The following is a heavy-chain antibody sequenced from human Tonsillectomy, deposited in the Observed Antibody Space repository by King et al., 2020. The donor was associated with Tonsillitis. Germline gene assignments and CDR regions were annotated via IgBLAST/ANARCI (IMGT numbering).Heavy chain of an antibody. CDR1: GGSISSSSYY. Sequence: QLVESGPGLVKPSETLSLTCTVSGGSISSSSYYWGWIRQPPGKGLEWIGSIYYSGSTYYNPSLKSRVTISVDTSKNQFSLKLSSVTAADTAVYYCAGHTPPPHSDDAFDIWGQGTMVTVSS. CDR3: AGHTPPPHSDDAFDI. CDR2: IYYSGST. V-gene: IGHV4-39*07. D-gene: IGHD2-15*01. J-gene: IGHJ3*02.